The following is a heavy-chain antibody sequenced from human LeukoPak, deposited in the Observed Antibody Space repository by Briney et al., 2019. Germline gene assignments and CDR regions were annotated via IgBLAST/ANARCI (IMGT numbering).Heavy chain of an antibody. CDR1: DGSFSGYS. J-gene: IGHJ5*02. V-gene: IGHV4-34*01. CDR2: IYYSVNT. Sequence: SETLSLTCAVYDGSFSGYSWSWIREPPGKGLEWLGSIYYSVNTYYNPSLRGRVTLSVDTSKNQFSLKLSSVTATDTSIYYCAPGSTGGSRGSWFDPWGQGTLVTVSS. D-gene: IGHD1-26*01. CDR3: APGSTGGSRGSWFDP.